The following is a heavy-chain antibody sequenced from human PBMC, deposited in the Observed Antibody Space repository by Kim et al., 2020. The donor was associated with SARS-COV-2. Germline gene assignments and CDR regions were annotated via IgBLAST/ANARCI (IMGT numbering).Heavy chain of an antibody. CDR3: AKVTGSYFDSGFTRAFDV. D-gene: IGHD3-22*01. Sequence: GGSLRLSCEASGFTFSMYAMSWVRQVPGKGLDWVSSISGSDGATYYADPVKGRFTISRDIPKSTLYLQMNSLRADDTGIYYCAKVTGSYFDSGFTRAFDVWGQGTMVSVSS. CDR1: GFTFSMYA. CDR2: ISGSDGAT. V-gene: IGHV3-23*01. J-gene: IGHJ3*01.